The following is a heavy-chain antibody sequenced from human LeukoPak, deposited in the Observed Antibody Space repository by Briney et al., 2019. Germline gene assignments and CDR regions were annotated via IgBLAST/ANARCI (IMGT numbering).Heavy chain of an antibody. CDR2: ISYDGSNK. CDR3: AKDGGLAAAGPSAY. Sequence: GGSLRLSCAASGFTFSSYGMHWVRQAPGKGLEWVAVISYDGSNKYYADSVKGRFTISRDNSKNTLYLQMNSLRPEDTAVYYCAKDGGLAAAGPSAYWGQGTLVTVS. V-gene: IGHV3-30*18. D-gene: IGHD6-13*01. CDR1: GFTFSSYG. J-gene: IGHJ4*02.